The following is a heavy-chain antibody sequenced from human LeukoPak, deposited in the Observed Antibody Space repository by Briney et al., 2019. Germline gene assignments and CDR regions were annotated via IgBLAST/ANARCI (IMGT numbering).Heavy chain of an antibody. Sequence: SVKVSCKASGGTFSSYAISWVRQAPGQGLEWMGGIIPIFGTANYAQKFQGRVTITADESTSTAYMERSSLRSEDTTVYYCARGHYDFSTLDYWGQGTLVTVSS. V-gene: IGHV1-69*13. D-gene: IGHD3-3*01. J-gene: IGHJ4*02. CDR2: IIPIFGTA. CDR1: GGTFSSYA. CDR3: ARGHYDFSTLDY.